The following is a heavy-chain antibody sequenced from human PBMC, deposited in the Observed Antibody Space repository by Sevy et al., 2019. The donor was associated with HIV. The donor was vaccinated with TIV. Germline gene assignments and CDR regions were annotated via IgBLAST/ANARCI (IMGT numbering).Heavy chain of an antibody. CDR2: ISYDGSNK. J-gene: IGHJ4*02. CDR1: GLTFSSYA. Sequence: GGSLRLSCAASGLTFSSYAMHWVRQAPGKGLEWVALISYDGSNKYYADSVKGRFTISRDNSKNTLYLQMNSLRAEDTAVYYCARGHCSGGSCYSGQFDYWGQGTLVTVSS. D-gene: IGHD2-15*01. V-gene: IGHV3-30-3*01. CDR3: ARGHCSGGSCYSGQFDY.